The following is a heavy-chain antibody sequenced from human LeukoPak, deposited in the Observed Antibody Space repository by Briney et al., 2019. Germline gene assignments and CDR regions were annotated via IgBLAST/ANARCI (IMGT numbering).Heavy chain of an antibody. D-gene: IGHD6-13*01. J-gene: IGHJ4*02. CDR3: ARGSDSSSWYL. V-gene: IGHV4-34*01. CDR2: INHSGST. CDR1: GGSFSGYY. Sequence: PSETLSLTCAVYGGSFSGYYWSWIRQPPGKGLEWIGEINHSGSTNYNPSLKSRVTTSVDTSKNQFSLKLSSVTAADTAVYYCARGSDSSSWYLWGQGTLVTVSS.